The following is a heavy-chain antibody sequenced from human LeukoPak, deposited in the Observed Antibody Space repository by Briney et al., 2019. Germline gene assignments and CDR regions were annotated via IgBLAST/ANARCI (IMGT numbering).Heavy chain of an antibody. J-gene: IGHJ4*02. CDR3: ARPRWDPAGTTSHYFDY. CDR1: GFTVSSNY. Sequence: GGSLRLSCAASGFTVSSNYMSWVRQAPGKGLEWVSVIYSGGSTYYADSVKGRFTISRDNSKNTLYLQMNSLRSEDTAVYYCARPRWDPAGTTSHYFDYWGQGTLVTVSS. CDR2: IYSGGST. V-gene: IGHV3-53*05. D-gene: IGHD1-7*01.